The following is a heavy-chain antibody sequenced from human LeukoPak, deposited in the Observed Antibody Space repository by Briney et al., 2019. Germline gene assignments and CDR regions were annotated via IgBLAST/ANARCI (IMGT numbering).Heavy chain of an antibody. J-gene: IGHJ4*02. Sequence: SETLSLTCAVYGGSLSDYYWSWIRQPPGKGLEWIGEISHGGSANYNPSLKSRVTISTDTSKNQISLKLTSVTAADTAVYYCARMVGGAPDYWGQGTLVTVSS. CDR1: GGSLSDYY. D-gene: IGHD1-26*01. CDR3: ARMVGGAPDY. V-gene: IGHV4-34*01. CDR2: ISHGGSA.